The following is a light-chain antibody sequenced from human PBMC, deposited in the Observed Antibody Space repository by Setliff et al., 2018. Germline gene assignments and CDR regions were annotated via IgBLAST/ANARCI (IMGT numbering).Light chain of an antibody. V-gene: IGLV1-44*01. CDR1: SSNIGSNT. Sequence: QSVLTQPPSASGTPGQRVTISCSGSSSNIGSNTVNWYQQLPGMAPKLIIYSNDQRPSGVPERFSGSESGTSASLAISGLQSEDEADYYCSSYTTSSLRVFGGGTKVTVL. J-gene: IGLJ2*01. CDR2: SND. CDR3: SSYTTSSLRV.